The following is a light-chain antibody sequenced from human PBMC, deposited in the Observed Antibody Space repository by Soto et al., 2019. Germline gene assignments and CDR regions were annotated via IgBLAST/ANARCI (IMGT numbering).Light chain of an antibody. Sequence: EIVMTQSPATLSVSPGERATLSCRASQSVSSNLAWYQQKPGLSPRLLMFDASSRATGTPDRFSGSGSGTDFILTISRLEPEDFAVYYCQQYGTSPPTFGQGTRLEI. CDR1: QSVSSN. CDR2: DAS. V-gene: IGKV3D-20*01. CDR3: QQYGTSPPT. J-gene: IGKJ5*01.